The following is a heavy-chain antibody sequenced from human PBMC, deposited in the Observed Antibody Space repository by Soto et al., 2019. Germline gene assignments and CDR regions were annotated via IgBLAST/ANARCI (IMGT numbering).Heavy chain of an antibody. Sequence: ASVKVSCKASGYTFTSYAMHWVRQAPGQRLERMGWINAGNGNTKYSQKLQGRVTITRDTSASTAYMEPSSLRSEDTAVYYCARDRDYDFWSGYYSPGSYSDYWGQGTLVTVSS. J-gene: IGHJ4*02. CDR3: ARDRDYDFWSGYYSPGSYSDY. V-gene: IGHV1-3*01. CDR1: GYTFTSYA. CDR2: INAGNGNT. D-gene: IGHD3-3*01.